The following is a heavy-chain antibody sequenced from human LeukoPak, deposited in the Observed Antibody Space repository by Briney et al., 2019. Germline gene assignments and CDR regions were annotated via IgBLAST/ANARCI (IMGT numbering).Heavy chain of an antibody. V-gene: IGHV4-34*01. D-gene: IGHD3-3*02. Sequence: SETLSLTCAVYGGSFSGYYWSWIRQPPGKGLVWIGEINHSGSTNYNPSLKSRVTISVDTSKNQFSLKLSSVTAADTAVYYCASSRFGVVTPWITRMDVWGQGTTVTVSS. CDR3: ASSRFGVVTPWITRMDV. CDR1: GGSFSGYY. CDR2: INHSGST. J-gene: IGHJ6*02.